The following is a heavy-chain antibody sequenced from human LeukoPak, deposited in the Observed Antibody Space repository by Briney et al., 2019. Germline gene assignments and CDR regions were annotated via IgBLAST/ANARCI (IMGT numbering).Heavy chain of an antibody. V-gene: IGHV3-21*01. CDR3: ARAGDFAYFDY. CDR1: GFTFSSYS. D-gene: IGHD2-21*01. CDR2: ISSSSSYT. Sequence: PGGSLRLSCAASGFTFSSYSMNWVRQAPGKGLEWVSSISSSSSYTYYADSVKGRFTISRDNAKNSLYLQMNSLRAEDTAVYYCARAGDFAYFDYWGQGTLVTVSS. J-gene: IGHJ4*02.